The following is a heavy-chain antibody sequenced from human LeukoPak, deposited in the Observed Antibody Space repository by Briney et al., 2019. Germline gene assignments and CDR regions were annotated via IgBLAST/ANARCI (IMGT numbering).Heavy chain of an antibody. Sequence: GGSLRLSCAASGFTFSSCSMNWVRQAPGKGLEWVSSISSSSSYIYYADSVKGRFTISRDNAKNSLYLQMNSLRAEDTAVYYCARDNYYDSSGYYLDYWGQGTLVTVSS. V-gene: IGHV3-21*01. D-gene: IGHD3-22*01. J-gene: IGHJ4*02. CDR2: ISSSSSYI. CDR3: ARDNYYDSSGYYLDY. CDR1: GFTFSSCS.